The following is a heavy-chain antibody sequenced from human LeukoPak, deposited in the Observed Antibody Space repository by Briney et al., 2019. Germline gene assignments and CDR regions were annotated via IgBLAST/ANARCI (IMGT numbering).Heavy chain of an antibody. CDR1: RLTLSTYT. V-gene: IGHV3-48*04. Sequence: GGSLRLSCGASRLTLSTYTMNWVRQAPGKGLEWVSYIGSRSSTIYYADSVKGRFTISRDNAKNSLYLQMNSLRAEDMAVYSCERVVRDYYYGMDVWGQGTTVTVSS. CDR2: IGSRSSTI. CDR3: ERVVRDYYYGMDV. J-gene: IGHJ6*02.